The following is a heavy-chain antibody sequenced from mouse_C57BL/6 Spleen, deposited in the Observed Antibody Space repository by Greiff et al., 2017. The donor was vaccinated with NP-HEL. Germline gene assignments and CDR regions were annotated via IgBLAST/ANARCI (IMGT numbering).Heavy chain of an antibody. V-gene: IGHV1-39*01. CDR2: IYPKYGTT. J-gene: IGHJ3*01. Sequence: VQLQQSGPELVKPGASVKISCKVSGYSFTDYNMNWVKQSNGKSLEWIGVIYPKYGTTSYNQKLKGKATLTVHQSSSASYMQLNSLTSEDSAVYYCARNYYSNCAWFAYWGQGTLVTVSA. CDR1: GYSFTDYN. CDR3: ARNYYSNCAWFAY. D-gene: IGHD2-5*01.